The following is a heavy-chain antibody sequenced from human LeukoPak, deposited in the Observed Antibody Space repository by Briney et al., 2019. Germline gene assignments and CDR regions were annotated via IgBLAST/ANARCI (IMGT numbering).Heavy chain of an antibody. V-gene: IGHV4-31*03. CDR2: ICHSGRS. CDR1: GDSISNGVKY. CDR3: ARDQVECTGGTCQSRVGFDF. J-gene: IGHJ4*02. D-gene: IGHD2-8*02. Sequence: SETLSLTCTVSGDSISNGVKYWSWIRQHPGRGLKWIGYICHSGRSYYNPSLKSRITMSVDTSKNQFSLNLSSVTAADTAVYYCARDQVECTGGTCQSRVGFDFWGQGTLVTVSS.